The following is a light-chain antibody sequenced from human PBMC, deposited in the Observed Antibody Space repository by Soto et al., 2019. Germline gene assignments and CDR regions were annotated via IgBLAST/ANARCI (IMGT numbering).Light chain of an antibody. CDR1: QGIGDA. CDR3: LQHSDYPFT. CDR2: SAS. J-gene: IGKJ2*01. Sequence: DIKMTQSPSSLSASVGDRVTITCRASQGIGDALGWYQQKPGKVPKRLIYSASSLQNGVPSRFSGSGSETVFTLTISSLQPEDFATYFCLQHSDYPFTFGQGTRLEI. V-gene: IGKV1-17*01.